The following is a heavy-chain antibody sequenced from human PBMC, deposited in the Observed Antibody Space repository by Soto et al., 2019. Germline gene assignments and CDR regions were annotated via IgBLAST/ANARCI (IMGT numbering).Heavy chain of an antibody. Sequence: PGGSLRLSCAASGFPFSSYSMNWVRQDPGKGLEWVSYISSSSSTIYYADSVKGRFTISRDNAKNSLYLQMNSLRDEDTAVYYCARLAPGGYYYILDYWGQGTLVTVSS. V-gene: IGHV3-48*02. J-gene: IGHJ4*02. CDR1: GFPFSSYS. D-gene: IGHD3-22*01. CDR2: ISSSSSTI. CDR3: ARLAPGGYYYILDY.